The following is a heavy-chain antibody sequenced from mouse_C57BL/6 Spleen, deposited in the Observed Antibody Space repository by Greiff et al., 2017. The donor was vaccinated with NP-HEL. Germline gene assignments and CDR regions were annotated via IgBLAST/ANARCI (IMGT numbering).Heavy chain of an antibody. CDR1: GYSFTSYY. Sequence: QVQLKESGPELVKPGASVKISCKASGYSFTSYYIHWVKQRPGQGLEWIGWIYPGSGNTKYNEKFKGKATLTADTSSSTAYMQLSSLTSEDSAVYYCARTGIYYGNYDYWGQGTTLTVSS. CDR3: ARTGIYYGNYDY. CDR2: IYPGSGNT. J-gene: IGHJ2*01. D-gene: IGHD2-1*01. V-gene: IGHV1-66*01.